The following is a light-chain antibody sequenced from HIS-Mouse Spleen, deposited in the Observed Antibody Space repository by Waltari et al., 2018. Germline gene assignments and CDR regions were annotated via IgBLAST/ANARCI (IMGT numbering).Light chain of an antibody. CDR2: RNN. CDR1: SSNTGSNY. V-gene: IGLV1-47*01. Sequence: QSVLTQPPSASGTPGQRVTVSCSGSSSNTGSNYVSCYQQLPGTAPKLLIYRNNQRPSGVPDRFSGSKSGTSASLAISGLRSEDEADYYCAAWDDSLSGVFGGGTKLTVL. CDR3: AAWDDSLSGV. J-gene: IGLJ2*01.